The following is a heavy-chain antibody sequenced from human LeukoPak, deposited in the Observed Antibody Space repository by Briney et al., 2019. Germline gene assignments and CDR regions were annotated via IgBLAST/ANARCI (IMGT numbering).Heavy chain of an antibody. CDR3: ARDVGGPLPR. V-gene: IGHV4-34*01. CDR2: INHSGST. J-gene: IGHJ4*02. D-gene: IGHD3-10*02. CDR1: GESFSDYY. Sequence: KPSETLSLTCAVYGESFSDYYGSWIRQPPGKGLEWIGEINHSGSTNYNPSLKSRVTISVDTSKNQFSLKLSSVTAADTAVYYCARDVGGPLPRWGQGTLVTVSS.